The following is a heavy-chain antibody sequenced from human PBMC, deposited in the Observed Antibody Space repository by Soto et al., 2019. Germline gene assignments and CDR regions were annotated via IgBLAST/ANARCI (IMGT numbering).Heavy chain of an antibody. CDR3: AKARVPAAPFFDY. CDR1: GFTFSSYG. CDR2: ISYDGSNK. V-gene: IGHV3-30*18. J-gene: IGHJ4*02. D-gene: IGHD2-2*01. Sequence: SLILSCAASGFTFSSYGMHWVRQAPGKGLEWVAVISYDGSNKYYADSVKGRFTISRDNSKNTLYLQMNSLRAEDTAVYYCAKARVPAAPFFDYWGQGTLVTVSS.